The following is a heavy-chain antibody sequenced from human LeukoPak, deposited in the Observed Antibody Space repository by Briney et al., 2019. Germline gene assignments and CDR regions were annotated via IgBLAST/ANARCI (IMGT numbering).Heavy chain of an antibody. J-gene: IGHJ4*02. D-gene: IGHD3-16*01. V-gene: IGHV4-39*01. CDR3: ATLEIGDYYFDY. CDR1: GGSISSRPYY. CDR2: ISYSGST. Sequence: PSETLSLTCTVSGGSISSRPYYWGWVRQPPGKGLEWIGSISYSGSTHYNPSLNSRVTISVDTSKNHFSLRLSSVTAADTAVYYCATLEIGDYYFDYWGQGTLVTVSS.